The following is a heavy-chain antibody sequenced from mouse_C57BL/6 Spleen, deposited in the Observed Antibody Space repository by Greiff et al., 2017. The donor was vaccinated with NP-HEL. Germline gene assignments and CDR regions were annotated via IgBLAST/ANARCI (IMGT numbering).Heavy chain of an antibody. Sequence: VQLQQPGAELVRPGSSVKLSCKASGYTFTSYWMHWVKQRPIQGLEWIGNIDPSDSETHYNQKFKDKATLTVDKSSSTAYMQLSSLTSEDSAVYYCARRYYGNPFAYWGQGTLVTVSA. J-gene: IGHJ3*01. D-gene: IGHD2-1*01. CDR3: ARRYYGNPFAY. CDR1: GYTFTSYW. CDR2: IDPSDSET. V-gene: IGHV1-52*01.